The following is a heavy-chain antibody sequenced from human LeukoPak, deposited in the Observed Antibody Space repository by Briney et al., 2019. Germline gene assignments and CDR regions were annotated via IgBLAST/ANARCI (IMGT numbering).Heavy chain of an antibody. J-gene: IGHJ4*02. CDR3: STYGSGRKFDY. Sequence: KAGGSLILSCVGSGFSFTDAWMSWVRQIPGKGLEWVGRIESKTDGETTDYATPVKDRFIISRDDSTNTLYLQMNSLKSEDTAVYYCSTYGSGRKFDYWGQGTLVPVSS. V-gene: IGHV3-15*04. CDR2: IESKTDGETT. D-gene: IGHD3-10*01. CDR1: GFSFTDAW.